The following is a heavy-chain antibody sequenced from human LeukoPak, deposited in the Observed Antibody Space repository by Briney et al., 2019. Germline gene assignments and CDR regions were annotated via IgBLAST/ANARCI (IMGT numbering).Heavy chain of an antibody. CDR1: GGSFSAYY. V-gene: IGHV4-34*01. D-gene: IGHD6-13*01. Sequence: TSETLSLTCAVYGGSFSAYYWSWIRQPPGKGLEWIGEINHSGSTNYNPSLKSRVTISVDTSKNQFSLKLSSVTAADTAVYYCARVGSSWYNDYWGQGTLVTVSS. CDR2: INHSGST. J-gene: IGHJ4*02. CDR3: ARVGSSWYNDY.